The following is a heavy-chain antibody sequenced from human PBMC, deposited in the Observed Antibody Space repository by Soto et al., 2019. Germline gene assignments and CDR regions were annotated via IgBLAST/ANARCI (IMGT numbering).Heavy chain of an antibody. CDR3: AKDRFGYSSTWFYFDY. Sequence: PGGSLRLSCAASGFTFSNYGMHWVRQAPGKGLEWVAVISYDGSTKYYADSVKGRFTISRDNSKNTLYLQMNSLRAEDTAVYYCAKDRFGYSSTWFYFDYWGQGTLVTVSS. CDR2: ISYDGSTK. J-gene: IGHJ4*02. V-gene: IGHV3-30*18. CDR1: GFTFSNYG. D-gene: IGHD6-13*01.